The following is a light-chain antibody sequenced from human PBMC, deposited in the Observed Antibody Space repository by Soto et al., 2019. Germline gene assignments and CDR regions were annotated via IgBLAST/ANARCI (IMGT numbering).Light chain of an antibody. CDR1: GGNIDSNY. Sequence: NFMLTQPHSVSESPGKTLTISCTRSGGNIDSNYVQWHQQRPGSAPMTLIHEDNQRPSGVPDRISGSIDSSSNSASLAISGLKPEDEAHYFCQYSDSRNVIFGGGTKLTVL. CDR2: EDN. J-gene: IGLJ2*01. CDR3: QYSDSRNVI. V-gene: IGLV6-57*04.